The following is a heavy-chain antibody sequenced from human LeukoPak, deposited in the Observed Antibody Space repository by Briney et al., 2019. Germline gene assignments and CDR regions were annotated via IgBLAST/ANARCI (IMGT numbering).Heavy chain of an antibody. CDR3: AKDSRYGYRWDYDY. D-gene: IGHD5-18*01. J-gene: IGHJ4*02. Sequence: GGTLRLSCAASGFTFSSYGMSWVRQAPGKGLEWVSTISGSGVTTCYADSVKGRFTISRDNSKNTLYLQMNSLRAEDTAVDYCAKDSRYGYRWDYDYWGQGTLVTVSS. V-gene: IGHV3-23*01. CDR1: GFTFSSYG. CDR2: ISGSGVTT.